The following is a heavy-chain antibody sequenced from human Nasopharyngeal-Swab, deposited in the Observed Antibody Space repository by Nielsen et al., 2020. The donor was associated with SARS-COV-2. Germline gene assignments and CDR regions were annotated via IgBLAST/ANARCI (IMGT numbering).Heavy chain of an antibody. V-gene: IGHV3-9*01. J-gene: IGHJ4*02. CDR2: ITWNSGNK. CDR3: AKARRTDTYGFECFDY. CDR1: GFSFSTYA. D-gene: IGHD5-18*01. Sequence: SLKISCAASGFSFSTYAMHWVRQPPGKGLEWVSGITWNSGNKGYAESVQGRFTISRDNAKNSLYLQMNSLKPEDTALYYCAKARRTDTYGFECFDYWGQGTLVTVSS.